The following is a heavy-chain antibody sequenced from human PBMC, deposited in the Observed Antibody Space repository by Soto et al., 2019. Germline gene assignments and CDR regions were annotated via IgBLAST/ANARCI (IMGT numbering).Heavy chain of an antibody. Sequence: QVQLVESGGGVVQPGRSLRLSCAASGFTFRSYGMHWVRQAPGKGLEWVAVISYDGSNKYYADSVKGRFTISRDNSKNTLYLQMTGLRAEDRGVYYCGKGGVGSTSNVFDLGAQGTMVTVSS. D-gene: IGHD1-26*01. J-gene: IGHJ3*01. CDR3: GKGGVGSTSNVFDL. V-gene: IGHV3-30*18. CDR1: GFTFRSYG. CDR2: ISYDGSNK.